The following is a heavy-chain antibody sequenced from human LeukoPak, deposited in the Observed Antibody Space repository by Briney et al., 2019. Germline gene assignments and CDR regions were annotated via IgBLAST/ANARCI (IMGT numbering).Heavy chain of an antibody. CDR3: TRVGSRSRLHYYGMDV. CDR2: IRSKAYGGTT. Sequence: GGSLRLSCAASGFTFSNAWMSWVRQAPGKGLEWVGFIRSKAYGGTTEYAASVKGRFTISRDDSKSIAYLQMNSLKTEDTAVYYCTRVGSRSRLHYYGMDVWGQGTTVTVSS. D-gene: IGHD2-21*02. CDR1: GFTFSNAW. J-gene: IGHJ6*02. V-gene: IGHV3-49*04.